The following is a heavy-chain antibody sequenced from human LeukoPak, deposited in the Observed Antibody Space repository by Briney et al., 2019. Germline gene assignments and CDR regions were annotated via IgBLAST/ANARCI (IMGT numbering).Heavy chain of an antibody. Sequence: ASVKVSCKASGYTFTSYGISWVRQAPGQGLEWMGWISTYNGNTNYVQNLQGRVTMTTDTSTSTAYVELRSLRCDDTAVYYCARDPRNTVTFDYWGQGTLVTVSS. CDR2: ISTYNGNT. J-gene: IGHJ4*02. CDR1: GYTFTSYG. CDR3: ARDPRNTVTFDY. V-gene: IGHV1-18*01. D-gene: IGHD4-11*01.